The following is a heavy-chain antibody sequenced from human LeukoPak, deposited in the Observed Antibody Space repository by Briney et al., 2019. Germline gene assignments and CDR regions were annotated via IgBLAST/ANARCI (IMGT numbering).Heavy chain of an antibody. CDR2: ISSSSSYI. CDR1: GFTFSSYS. Sequence: GGSLRLSCAASGFTFSSYSMNWVRQAPGKGLEWVSSISSSSSYIYYADSVKGRFTISRDNAKDSLYLQMNSLRAEDTAVYYCARDDHYNYYYMDVWGKGTTVTVSS. CDR3: ARDDHYNYYYMDV. V-gene: IGHV3-21*01. J-gene: IGHJ6*03.